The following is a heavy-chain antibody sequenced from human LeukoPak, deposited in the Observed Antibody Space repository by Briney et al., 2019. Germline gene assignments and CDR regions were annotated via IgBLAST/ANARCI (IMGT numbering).Heavy chain of an antibody. J-gene: IGHJ4*02. D-gene: IGHD1-26*01. V-gene: IGHV4-30-2*01. Sequence: SQTLSLTCAVSGGSISSGGYSWSWIRQPPGKGLEWIGEINHSGSTNYNPSLKSRVTISVDTSKNQFSLKLSSVTAADTAVYYCARGRSGTPYFDYWGQGTLVTVSS. CDR3: ARGRSGTPYFDY. CDR2: INHSGST. CDR1: GGSISSGGYS.